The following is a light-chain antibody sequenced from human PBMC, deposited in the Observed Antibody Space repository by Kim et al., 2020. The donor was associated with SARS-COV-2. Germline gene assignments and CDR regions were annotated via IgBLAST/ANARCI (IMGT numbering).Light chain of an antibody. CDR2: QDS. V-gene: IGLV3-1*01. J-gene: IGLJ1*01. Sequence: GSPGQTASITCSGDKVGDKYACWYQQKPGQSPVLVIYQDSKRPSGIPERFSGSNSGNTATLTISGTQAMDEADYYCQAWDSSTAVFGTGTKVTVL. CDR1: KVGDKY. CDR3: QAWDSSTAV.